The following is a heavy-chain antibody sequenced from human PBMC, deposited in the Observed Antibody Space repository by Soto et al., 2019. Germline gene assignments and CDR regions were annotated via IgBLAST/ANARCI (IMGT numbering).Heavy chain of an antibody. CDR2: ICHDLSEK. J-gene: IGHJ6*02. CDR3: AKGYEVSPPVASGWYSNYFYGVDV. CDR1: GFSLIKYG. V-gene: IGHV3-30*02. Sequence: GGCLGLSWVSSGFSLIKYGMHCVRQSPGELLYFLSLICHDLSEKLYAESVKGRFTISRDNSKNTLYLQMNSLRGDDTAVYYCAKGYEVSPPVASGWYSNYFYGVDVWGRGTTVTVSS. D-gene: IGHD6-19*01.